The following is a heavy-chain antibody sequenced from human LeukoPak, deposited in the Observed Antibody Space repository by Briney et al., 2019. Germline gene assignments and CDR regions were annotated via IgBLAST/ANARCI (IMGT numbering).Heavy chain of an antibody. J-gene: IGHJ5*02. D-gene: IGHD3-10*01. CDR2: IHYTGAT. V-gene: IGHV4-34*01. CDR3: ARDRVTMVRGVTSNWFDP. Sequence: PSETLSLTCAVYGGSITGYYWSWIRQTPGRGLEWVGEIHYTGATSYNPSLKSRVTISVDTSKNQFSLKLSSVTAADTAVYYCARDRVTMVRGVTSNWFDPWGQGTLVTVSS. CDR1: GGSITGYY.